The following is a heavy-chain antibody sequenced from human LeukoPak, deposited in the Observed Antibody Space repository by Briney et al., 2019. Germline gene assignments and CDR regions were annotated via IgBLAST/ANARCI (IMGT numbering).Heavy chain of an antibody. Sequence: AGGSLRLSCAASGFTFSNYAMSWVRQAPGEGLEWVSAISNSGGTIHYADSVKGRFTISRDNSKNTVYLQMNSLRAEDTAVYYCARVGGSYFNYWGQGTLVTVSS. CDR1: GFTFSNYA. CDR3: ARVGGSYFNY. V-gene: IGHV3-23*01. J-gene: IGHJ4*02. D-gene: IGHD1-26*01. CDR2: ISNSGGTI.